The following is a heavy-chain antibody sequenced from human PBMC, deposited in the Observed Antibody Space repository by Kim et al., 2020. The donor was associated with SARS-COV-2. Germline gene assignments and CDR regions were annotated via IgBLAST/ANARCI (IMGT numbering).Heavy chain of an antibody. CDR3: ARADVINYYDSSGYYDY. Sequence: GGSLRLSCAASGFTFSSYAMHWVRQAPGKGLEWVAVISYDGSNKYYADSVKGRFTISRDNSKNTLYLQMNSLRAEDTAVYYCARADVINYYDSSGYYDYWGQGTLVTVSS. V-gene: IGHV3-30*04. J-gene: IGHJ4*02. CDR2: ISYDGSNK. D-gene: IGHD3-22*01. CDR1: GFTFSSYA.